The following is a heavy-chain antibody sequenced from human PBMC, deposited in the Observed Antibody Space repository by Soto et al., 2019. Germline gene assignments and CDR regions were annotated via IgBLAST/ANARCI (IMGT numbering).Heavy chain of an antibody. V-gene: IGHV4-31*03. CDR1: GGSISSGGYY. J-gene: IGHJ6*02. CDR3: ARFWRGPAAIYYYGMDV. Sequence: QVQLQESGPGLVKPSQTLSLTCTVSGGSISSGGYYWSWIRQHPGKGLEWIGYIYYSGSTYYNPSLKSRVTISVDTSKNQFSLKLSSVTAADTAVYYCARFWRGPAAIYYYGMDVWGQGTTVTVSS. D-gene: IGHD2-2*01. CDR2: IYYSGST.